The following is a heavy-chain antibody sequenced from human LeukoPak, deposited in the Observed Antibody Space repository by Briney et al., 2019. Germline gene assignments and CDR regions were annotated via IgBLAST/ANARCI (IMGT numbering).Heavy chain of an antibody. D-gene: IGHD1-26*01. J-gene: IGHJ4*02. CDR2: IYYSGST. CDR1: GDSISSSSSY. Sequence: SETLSLTCTVSGDSISSSSSYWGWIRQPPGEGLEWIGSIYYSGSTYYNPSLKGRVTISVDTSKNQFSLKLSAVTAADTAVYYCARDRGYSDYFDYWGQGTLVTVSS. V-gene: IGHV4-39*07. CDR3: ARDRGYSDYFDY.